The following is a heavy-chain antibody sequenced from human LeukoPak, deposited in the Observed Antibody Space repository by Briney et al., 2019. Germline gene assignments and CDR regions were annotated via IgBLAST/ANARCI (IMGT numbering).Heavy chain of an antibody. CDR2: IYTSGST. CDR3: ARDDGYYYDSSGHLNAFDI. D-gene: IGHD3-22*01. J-gene: IGHJ3*02. CDR1: GGSISSGSYY. V-gene: IGHV4-61*02. Sequence: SETLSLTCTVSGGSISSGSYYWSWIRQPAGKGLEWIGRIYTSGSTNYNPSLKSRVTISVDTSKNQFSLKLSSVTAADTAVYYCARDDGYYYDSSGHLNAFDIWGQGTTVTVSS.